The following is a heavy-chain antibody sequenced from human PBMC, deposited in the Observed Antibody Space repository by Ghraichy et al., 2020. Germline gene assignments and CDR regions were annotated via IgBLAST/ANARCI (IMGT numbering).Heavy chain of an antibody. J-gene: IGHJ6*02. CDR3: SRGGGAGTPVLYHMDV. D-gene: IGHD6-19*01. Sequence: LSLTCVASGLMFSPNTMNWVRQAPGQGLELVSSISSSTRYIYYADSVKGRFTISRDNAQNSLYLQMNSLRAEDTAVYYCSRGGGAGTPVLYHMDVWGLGTTVTVSS. CDR2: ISSSTRYI. V-gene: IGHV3-21*01. CDR1: GLMFSPNT.